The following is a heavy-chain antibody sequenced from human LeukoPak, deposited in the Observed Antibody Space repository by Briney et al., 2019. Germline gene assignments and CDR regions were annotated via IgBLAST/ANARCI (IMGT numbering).Heavy chain of an antibody. Sequence: SETLSLTYTVSGGSISSYYWSWIRQPPGKGLEWIGYIYYSGSTNYNPSLKSRVTISVDRSKNQFSLKLSSVTAADTAVYYCARGKVRGVIPDYWGQGTLVTVSS. D-gene: IGHD3-10*01. CDR2: IYYSGST. V-gene: IGHV4-59*12. CDR1: GGSISSYY. CDR3: ARGKVRGVIPDY. J-gene: IGHJ4*02.